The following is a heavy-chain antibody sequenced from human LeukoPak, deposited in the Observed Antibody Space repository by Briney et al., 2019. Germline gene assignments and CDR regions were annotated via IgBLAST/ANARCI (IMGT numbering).Heavy chain of an antibody. CDR3: ARDPGIVVVVAATPLDY. CDR2: IRYDGSNK. J-gene: IGHJ4*02. V-gene: IGHV3-30*02. Sequence: GGSLRLSCAASGFTFSSYGMHWVRQAPGKGLEWVAFIRYDGSNKYYADSVKGRFTISRDNSKNTLYLQMSSLRAEDTALYYCARDPGIVVVVAATPLDYWGQGTLVTVSS. CDR1: GFTFSSYG. D-gene: IGHD2-15*01.